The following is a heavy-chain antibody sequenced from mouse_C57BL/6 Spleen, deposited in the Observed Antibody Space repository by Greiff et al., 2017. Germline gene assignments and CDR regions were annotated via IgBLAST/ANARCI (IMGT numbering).Heavy chain of an antibody. CDR1: GYTFTNYG. V-gene: IGHV1-81*01. D-gene: IGHD2-1*01. CDR3: ASQYGNYVLFAY. J-gene: IGHJ3*01. CDR2: IYPKTGNT. Sequence: VQLLESGAELARPGASVKLSCKASGYTFTNYGMSWVKQRTGQGLEWIGEIYPKTGNTYYNEKFKGKATLTAAKSSGTAYMDLRILKSRDSAVDFCASQYGNYVLFAYWGQGTLVTVSA.